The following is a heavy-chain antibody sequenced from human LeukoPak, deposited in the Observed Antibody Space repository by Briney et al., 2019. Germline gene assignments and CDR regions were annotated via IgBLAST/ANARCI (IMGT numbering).Heavy chain of an antibody. V-gene: IGHV3-53*01. J-gene: IGHJ4*02. CDR1: GFTVSSNY. CDR3: ARDRGYSTFDY. D-gene: IGHD3-22*01. CDR2: IYSGGST. Sequence: GGSLRLSCAASGFTVSSNYMSWVRQAPGKGLEWVSVIYSGGSTYYADSVKGRFTISRDNSKNTLYLQINSLRAEDTAVYYCARDRGYSTFDYWGQGTLVTVSS.